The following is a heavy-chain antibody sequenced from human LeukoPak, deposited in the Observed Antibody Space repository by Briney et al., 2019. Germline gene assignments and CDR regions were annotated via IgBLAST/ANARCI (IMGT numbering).Heavy chain of an antibody. J-gene: IGHJ6*02. D-gene: IGHD6-6*01. CDR1: GGSFSGYY. V-gene: IGHV4-34*01. CDR2: INHSVST. Sequence: SETLSLTCAVYGGSFSGYYWSWIRQPPGKGLEWIGEINHSVSTNYNPSLKSRVTISVDTSKNQFSLKLSSVTAADTAVYYCARGRIAARPDAYYYYGMDVWGLGTTVTVSS. CDR3: ARGRIAARPDAYYYYGMDV.